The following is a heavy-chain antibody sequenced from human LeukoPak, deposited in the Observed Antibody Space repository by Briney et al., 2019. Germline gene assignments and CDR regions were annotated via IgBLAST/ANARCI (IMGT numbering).Heavy chain of an antibody. D-gene: IGHD6-13*01. Sequence: GGSLRLSCAASGFTFSSYGMHWVRQAPGKGLEWVAFIRYDGSNKYYADSVKGRFTISRDNSKNTLYLQMNSLRSDDTAVYYCARDRGIAAASDYWGQGTLVTVSS. CDR1: GFTFSSYG. V-gene: IGHV3-30*02. CDR3: ARDRGIAAASDY. J-gene: IGHJ4*02. CDR2: IRYDGSNK.